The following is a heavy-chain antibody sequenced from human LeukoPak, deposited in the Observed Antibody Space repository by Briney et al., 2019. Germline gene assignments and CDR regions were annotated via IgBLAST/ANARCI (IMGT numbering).Heavy chain of an antibody. D-gene: IGHD5-24*01. Sequence: SETLSLTCTVSGGSLSSSSYYWGWIRQPPGKGLEWIGSIYYSGRTYYNPSLKSRVTISVETSKNQFSLKLSSVTAADTAVYHCARLEMATISFDYWGQGTLVTVSS. CDR1: GGSLSSSSYY. V-gene: IGHV4-39*07. CDR3: ARLEMATISFDY. J-gene: IGHJ4*02. CDR2: IYYSGRT.